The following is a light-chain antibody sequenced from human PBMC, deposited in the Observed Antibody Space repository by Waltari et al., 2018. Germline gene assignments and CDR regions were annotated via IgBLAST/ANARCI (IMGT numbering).Light chain of an antibody. CDR3: QSTDSSGTDVV. CDR1: ELPKRF. V-gene: IGLV3-25*03. Sequence: SSALTQSPSVSVSPGQTAILSCPGDELPKRFAYWYQQKPGQAPLLIIFKDSQRPSEIPVRFSGSSSGTTATLTITGVQAEDEADYYCQSTDSSGTDVVFGGGTRVTVL. CDR2: KDS. J-gene: IGLJ2*01.